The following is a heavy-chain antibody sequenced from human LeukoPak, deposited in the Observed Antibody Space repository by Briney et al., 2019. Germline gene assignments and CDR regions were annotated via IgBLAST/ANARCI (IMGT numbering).Heavy chain of an antibody. CDR1: GFTFSSYW. Sequence: GGSLRLSCAASGFTFSSYWMSWVRQAPGKGLEWVANIKYDGSGKDYVDSVKGRFTISRDNARNSLFLQMNSLRVEDTAVYYCARDIAPAGLFYDYWGQGTLVTVSS. J-gene: IGHJ4*02. CDR3: ARDIAPAGLFYDY. CDR2: IKYDGSGK. D-gene: IGHD6-13*01. V-gene: IGHV3-7*01.